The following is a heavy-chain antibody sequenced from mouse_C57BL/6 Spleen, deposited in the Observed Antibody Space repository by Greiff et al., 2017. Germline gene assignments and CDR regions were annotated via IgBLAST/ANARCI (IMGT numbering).Heavy chain of an antibody. V-gene: IGHV5-16*01. CDR3: ARDYYWYFDV. CDR2: INYDGSST. CDR1: GFTFSDYY. J-gene: IGHJ1*03. Sequence: EVMLVESAGGLVQPGSSMKLSCTASGFTFSDYYMAWVRQVPEKSLEWVANINYDGSSTYYLDSLKSRFIISRDNAKNILYLQMSSLKSEDTATYYCARDYYWYFDVWGTGTTVTVSS.